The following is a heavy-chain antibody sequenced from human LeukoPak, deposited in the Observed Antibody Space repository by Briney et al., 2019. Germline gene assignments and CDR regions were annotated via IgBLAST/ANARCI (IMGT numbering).Heavy chain of an antibody. J-gene: IGHJ4*02. V-gene: IGHV4-61*02. CDR3: ARQTFGALYFDS. CDR2: VYNSGST. Sequence: PSQSLSLTCMVSGGSISRGRYYWDWIRQPAGKGLEWMGRVYNSGSTNYNPSLKSRVTISTDMSKNQFSLKLSSVTAADTAVYYCARQTFGALYFDSWGQGTLVTVSS. D-gene: IGHD3-10*01. CDR1: GGSISRGRYY.